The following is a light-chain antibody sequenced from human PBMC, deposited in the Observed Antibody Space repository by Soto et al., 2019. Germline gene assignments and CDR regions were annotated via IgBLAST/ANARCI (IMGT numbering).Light chain of an antibody. Sequence: EIVLTQSPATLSLSPGERATLSCGASQNVSNSYLAWYQQKPGLAPRLLIYDASSRAIGIPDRFSGSGSGADFTLTISRLEHEDFAVYYCQQYGTSRWTFGQGTKVEIK. CDR3: QQYGTSRWT. CDR2: DAS. V-gene: IGKV3D-20*01. CDR1: QNVSNSY. J-gene: IGKJ1*01.